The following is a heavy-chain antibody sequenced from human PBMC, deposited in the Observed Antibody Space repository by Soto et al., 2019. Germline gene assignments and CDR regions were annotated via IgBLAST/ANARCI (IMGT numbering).Heavy chain of an antibody. D-gene: IGHD5-18*01. CDR3: AREGTTAPQDGFYYYGMDV. V-gene: IGHV1-69*01. J-gene: IGHJ6*02. CDR2: IIPIFGST. Sequence: QVQLVQSGAEVRKPGSSVKVPCKASGGTFSSYAITWVRQAPGQGLEWMGGIIPIFGSTNYAQKFQGRVTITADESTSTAYMELSSLRSEDTAVYYCAREGTTAPQDGFYYYGMDVWGQGTTVTVSS. CDR1: GGTFSSYA.